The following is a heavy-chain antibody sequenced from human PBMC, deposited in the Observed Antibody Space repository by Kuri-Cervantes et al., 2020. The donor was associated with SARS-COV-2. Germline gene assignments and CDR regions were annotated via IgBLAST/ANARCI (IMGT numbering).Heavy chain of an antibody. CDR3: ARDLGPSGFDY. V-gene: IGHV3-66*02. Sequence: GGSLRLSCTASGFIFSDYYMTWIRQAPGKGLEWVSVIYSGGSTYYADSVKGRFTISRDNSKNTLYLQMNSLRAEDTAVYYCARDLGPSGFDYWGQGTLVTVSS. CDR1: GFIFSDYY. J-gene: IGHJ4*02. CDR2: IYSGGST. D-gene: IGHD3-10*01.